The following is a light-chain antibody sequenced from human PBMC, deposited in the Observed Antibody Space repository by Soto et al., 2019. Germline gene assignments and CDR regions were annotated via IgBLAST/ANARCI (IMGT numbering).Light chain of an antibody. Sequence: QSALTQPASVSGSPGQSITISCTGTSSDVGAFTSVSWYQQHPDKAPKLIIYDIIHRPSGVSDRFSGSKSVNTASLTISGLQPEDEATYHCSSYSRSTTLVVFGGGTKLTVL. CDR3: SSYSRSTTLVV. CDR2: DII. J-gene: IGLJ2*01. CDR1: SSDVGAFTS. V-gene: IGLV2-14*03.